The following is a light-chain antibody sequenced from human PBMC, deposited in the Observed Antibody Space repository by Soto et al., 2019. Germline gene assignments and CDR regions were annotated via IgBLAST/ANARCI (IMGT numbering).Light chain of an antibody. J-gene: IGLJ1*01. CDR2: YDD. CDR1: SSNIGNNA. CDR3: AAWDDSLNGYV. Sequence: QSALPKPPPLTEAPRARVNNSCSGSSSNIGNNAVNWYQQLPGKAPKLLIYYDDLLPSGVSDRFSGSKSGTSASLAISGLQSEDEADYYCAAWDDSLNGYVFGTGTKVTVL. V-gene: IGLV1-36*01.